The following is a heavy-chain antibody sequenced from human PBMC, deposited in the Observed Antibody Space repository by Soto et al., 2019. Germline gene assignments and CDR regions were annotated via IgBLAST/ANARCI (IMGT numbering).Heavy chain of an antibody. CDR2: IYYSGST. V-gene: IGHV4-39*01. J-gene: IGHJ6*03. CDR3: ARISGGSPTPYYYYMDV. Sequence: SETLSLTCTVSGGSISSSSYYWGWIRQPPGKGLEWIGSIYYSGSTYYNPSPKSRVTISVDTSKNQFSLKLSSVTAADTAVYYCARISGGSPTPYYYYMDVWGKGTTVTVSS. D-gene: IGHD2-15*01. CDR1: GGSISSSSYY.